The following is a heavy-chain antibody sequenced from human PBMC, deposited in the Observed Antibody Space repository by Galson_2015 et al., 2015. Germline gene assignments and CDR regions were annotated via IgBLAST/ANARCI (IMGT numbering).Heavy chain of an antibody. Sequence: SLRLSCAASGITFSNYWMTWVRQAPGKGLEWVAIIKQDGSEMYYVDSVKGRFTISRDNAKNLVYLQMSSLRGDDTAAYFCAGGGGWISDIWGRGTLVTVSS. D-gene: IGHD3-16*01. CDR3: AGGGGWISDI. V-gene: IGHV3-7*01. J-gene: IGHJ2*01. CDR2: IKQDGSEM. CDR1: GITFSNYW.